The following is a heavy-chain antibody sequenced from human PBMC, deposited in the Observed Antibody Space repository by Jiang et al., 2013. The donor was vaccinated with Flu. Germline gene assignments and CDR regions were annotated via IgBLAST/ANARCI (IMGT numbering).Heavy chain of an antibody. D-gene: IGHD3-10*01. CDR2: IYYSGAT. Sequence: GSGLVKPSETLSLTCIVSGDSISSSYWSWVRQPPGKGLEWIGHIYYSGATRYNSSLESRVTIYMDTSKNQFSLKLSSVTAADTAVYYCARRSVTVRAGDAFDIWGPGTMVIVSA. J-gene: IGHJ3*02. V-gene: IGHV4-59*08. CDR3: ARRSVTVRAGDAFDI. CDR1: GDSISSSY.